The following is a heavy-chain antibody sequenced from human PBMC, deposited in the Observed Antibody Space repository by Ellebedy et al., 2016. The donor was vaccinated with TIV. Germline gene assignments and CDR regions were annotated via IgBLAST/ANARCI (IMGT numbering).Heavy chain of an antibody. V-gene: IGHV3-53*01. CDR3: ASNGDKGY. CDR2: IFSDGST. Sequence: GGSLRLXXAASGFTVSSNYMSWVRQAPGKGLEWVSVIFSDGSTYYADSVRGRFTISRDYSKNTLYLQMNSLRAEDTAVYYCASNGDKGYWGQGTLVTVSS. CDR1: GFTVSSNY. J-gene: IGHJ4*02. D-gene: IGHD4-23*01.